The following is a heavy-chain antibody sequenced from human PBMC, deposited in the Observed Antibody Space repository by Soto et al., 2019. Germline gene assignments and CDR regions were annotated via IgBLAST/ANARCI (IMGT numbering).Heavy chain of an antibody. CDR1: GGSFSGYY. V-gene: IGHV4-34*01. CDR2: INHSGNT. D-gene: IGHD2-2*01. J-gene: IGHJ4*02. Sequence: SETLSLTCAVYGGSFSGYYWTWIRQPPGTGLEWIGEINHSGNTNYKPSLKSRFTISRDNAKNTLYLQLNILRAEDTFLFYCTRVPNCDSSSCYSYFDFWGQGALVTVSS. CDR3: TRVPNCDSSSCYSYFDF.